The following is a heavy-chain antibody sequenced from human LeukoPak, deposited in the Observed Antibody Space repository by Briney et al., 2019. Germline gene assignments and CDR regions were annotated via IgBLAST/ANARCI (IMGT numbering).Heavy chain of an antibody. J-gene: IGHJ4*02. CDR1: GYTFSDYY. Sequence: ASVKVSCKASGYTFSDYYIHWVRQAPGQGLEWMGRINPNSGVTNYAKNFQGRVTITRDTSISTASMELSSLRSDDTAVYYCARQSEPKGDHWGQGTLVTVSS. CDR3: ARQSEPKGDH. V-gene: IGHV1-2*06. CDR2: INPNSGVT.